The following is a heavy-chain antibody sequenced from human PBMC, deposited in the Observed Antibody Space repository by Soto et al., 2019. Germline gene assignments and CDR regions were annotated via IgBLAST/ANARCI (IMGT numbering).Heavy chain of an antibody. Sequence: HVALVQSGADVKNPGASVTISCKASGYTFTDYALHWVRQAPGPRLEWMGWMNAGVGNTLYSQKFQGRITITRDTSASTAYMESNSLKSEDTAIYYCARDTGYTFGSLNYWGPGTLVTVSS. CDR3: ARDTGYTFGSLNY. CDR1: GYTFTDYA. CDR2: MNAGVGNT. V-gene: IGHV1-3*01. J-gene: IGHJ4*02. D-gene: IGHD5-18*01.